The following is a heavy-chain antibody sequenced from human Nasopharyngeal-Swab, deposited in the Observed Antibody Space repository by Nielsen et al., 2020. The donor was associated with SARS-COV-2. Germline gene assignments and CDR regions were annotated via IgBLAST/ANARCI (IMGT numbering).Heavy chain of an antibody. Sequence: GESLKISCAASGFTFSSYGMHWVRQAPGKGLEWVAVISYDGSNKYYADSVKGRFTISRDNSKNTLYLQMNSLRAEDTAVYYCAKDKARFGELRHLLYCFDYWGQGTLVTVSS. V-gene: IGHV3-30*18. CDR1: GFTFSSYG. J-gene: IGHJ4*02. CDR2: ISYDGSNK. D-gene: IGHD3-10*01. CDR3: AKDKARFGELRHLLYCFDY.